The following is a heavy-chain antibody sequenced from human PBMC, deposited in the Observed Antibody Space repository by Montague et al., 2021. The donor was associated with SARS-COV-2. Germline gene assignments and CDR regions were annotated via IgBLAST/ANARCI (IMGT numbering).Heavy chain of an antibody. CDR3: ARSSVVRGVSLDY. J-gene: IGHJ4*02. V-gene: IGHV2-70*11. CDR2: IDWDDDK. Sequence: PALVKPTQTLTLTCTFSGFSLSTSGVCVSWIRQPPGKALEWLARIDWDDDKHYSTSLKTRFTISKDTSKDQVVLTMTNMDPVDTATYYCARSSVVRGVSLDYWGQGTLVTVSS. CDR1: GFSLSTSGVC. D-gene: IGHD3-10*01.